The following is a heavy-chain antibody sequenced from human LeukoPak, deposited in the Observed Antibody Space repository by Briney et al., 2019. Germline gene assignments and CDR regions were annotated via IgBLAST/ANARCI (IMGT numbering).Heavy chain of an antibody. CDR2: IYSGGST. CDR3: ARGYSSSWSYYYYGMDV. Sequence: GRSLRLSCAASGFTVSSNYMSWVRQAPGKGLEWVSVIYSGGSTYYADSVKGRFTISRDNSKNTLYLQMNSLRAEDTAVYYCARGYSSSWSYYYYGMDVWGQGTTVTVSS. J-gene: IGHJ6*02. V-gene: IGHV3-53*01. CDR1: GFTVSSNY. D-gene: IGHD6-13*01.